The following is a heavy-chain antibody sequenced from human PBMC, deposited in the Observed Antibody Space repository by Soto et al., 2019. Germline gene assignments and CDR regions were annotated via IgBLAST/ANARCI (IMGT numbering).Heavy chain of an antibody. CDR2: IYYSGST. CDR3: ARRAHSGYDYFDY. Sequence: PSATLSLTCTVSGGSISSGVYYWIWIRQHPGKGLEWIGYIYYSGSTYYNPSLKSRVTISVDTSKNQFSLKLSSVTAADTAVYYCARRAHSGYDYFDYWGQGTLVTVSS. D-gene: IGHD5-12*01. V-gene: IGHV4-31*03. J-gene: IGHJ4*02. CDR1: GGSISSGVYY.